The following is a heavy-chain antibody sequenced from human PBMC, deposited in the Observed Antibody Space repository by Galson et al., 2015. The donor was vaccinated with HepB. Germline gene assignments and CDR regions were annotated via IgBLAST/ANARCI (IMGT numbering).Heavy chain of an antibody. CDR3: TRVTHYYDSSGYYLNRLNDY. V-gene: IGHV3-49*04. J-gene: IGHJ4*02. CDR1: GFTFGDYA. CDR2: IRSKAYGGTT. D-gene: IGHD3-22*01. Sequence: SLRLSCAASGFTFGDYAMSWVRQAPGKGLEWVGFIRSKAYGGTTEYAASVKGRFTISRDESKNIAYLQMNSLKTEDTAVYYCTRVTHYYDSSGYYLNRLNDYWGQGTLVTVSS.